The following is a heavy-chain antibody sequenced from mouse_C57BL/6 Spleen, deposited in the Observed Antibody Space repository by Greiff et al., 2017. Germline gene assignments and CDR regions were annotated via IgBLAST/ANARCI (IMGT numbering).Heavy chain of an antibody. D-gene: IGHD1-1*01. V-gene: IGHV1-26*01. CDR1: GYTFTDYY. CDR2: INPNNGGT. J-gene: IGHJ2*01. Sequence: EVQLQQSGPELVKPGASVKISCKASGYTFTDYYMNWVKQSHGKSLEWIGDINPNNGGTSYNQKFKGKATLTVDKSSSTAYMELRSLTSEDSAVYYCARNPIITHYFDYWGQGTTLTVSS. CDR3: ARNPIITHYFDY.